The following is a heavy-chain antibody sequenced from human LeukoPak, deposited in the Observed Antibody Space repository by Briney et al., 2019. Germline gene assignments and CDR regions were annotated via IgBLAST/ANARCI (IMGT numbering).Heavy chain of an antibody. Sequence: PSETLSLTCAVYGGSFSSYYWGWIRQPPGKGLEWIGSIYYSGSTYYNPSLKSRVTISVDTSKNQFSLKLSSVTAADTAVYYCARLLVPGYFDYWGQGTLVTVSS. V-gene: IGHV4-39*01. CDR2: IYYSGST. CDR3: ARLLVPGYFDY. D-gene: IGHD6-13*01. CDR1: GGSFSSYY. J-gene: IGHJ4*02.